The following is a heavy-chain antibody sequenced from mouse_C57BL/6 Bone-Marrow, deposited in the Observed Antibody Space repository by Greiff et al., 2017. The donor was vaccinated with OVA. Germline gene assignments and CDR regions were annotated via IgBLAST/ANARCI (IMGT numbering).Heavy chain of an antibody. V-gene: IGHV2-2*01. J-gene: IGHJ4*01. CDR3: ARMGTTVVARAMDY. D-gene: IGHD1-1*01. Sequence: VHLVESGPGLVQPSQSLSITCTVSGFSLTSYGVHWVRQSPGKGLEWLGVIWSGGSTDYNAAFISRLSISKDNSKSQVFFKMNSLQADDTAIYYCARMGTTVVARAMDYWGQGTSVTVSS. CDR1: GFSLTSYG. CDR2: IWSGGST.